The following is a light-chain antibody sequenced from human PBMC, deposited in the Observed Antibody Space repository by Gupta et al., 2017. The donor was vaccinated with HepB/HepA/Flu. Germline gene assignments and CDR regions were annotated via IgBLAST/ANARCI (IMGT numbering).Light chain of an antibody. J-gene: IGKJ3*01. Sequence: DIQLTQSPSFLSASVGDRVTITCRASQGISSYLAWYQQKPGKAPKLLIYAASTLQSGVPSRFSGSGSGTEFTLTISSLQPEDFATYYCQQLNSYPRTFGHGTKVDIK. CDR1: QGISSY. CDR3: QQLNSYPRT. V-gene: IGKV1-9*01. CDR2: AAS.